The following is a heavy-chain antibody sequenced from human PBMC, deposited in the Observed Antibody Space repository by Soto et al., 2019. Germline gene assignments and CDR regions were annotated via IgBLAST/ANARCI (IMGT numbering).Heavy chain of an antibody. J-gene: IGHJ4*02. CDR1: GGTFSSYA. V-gene: IGHV1-69*13. D-gene: IGHD5-18*01. CDR3: ARRSTNTAMVIFDY. CDR2: IIPIFGTA. Sequence: SVKVSCKASGGTFSSYAISWVRQAPGQGLEWMGGIIPIFGTANYAQKFQGRVTITADESTSTAYMELSSLRSEDTAVYYCARRSTNTAMVIFDYWGQGNLVTVSS.